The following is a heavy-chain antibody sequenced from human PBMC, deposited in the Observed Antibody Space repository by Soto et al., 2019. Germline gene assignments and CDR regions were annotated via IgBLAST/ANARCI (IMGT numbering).Heavy chain of an antibody. CDR3: ARETYRTFYFDN. Sequence: GGSLRLSCAASGFTFSNYAMSWVRQAPGKGLVWVSRINRGGSSANYADSVKGRFTISRDNAKNTLYLQMNSLRAEDAAVYYCARETYRTFYFDNWGQGALVTVSS. CDR2: INRGGSSA. J-gene: IGHJ4*02. CDR1: GFTFSNYA. V-gene: IGHV3-74*01. D-gene: IGHD1-1*01.